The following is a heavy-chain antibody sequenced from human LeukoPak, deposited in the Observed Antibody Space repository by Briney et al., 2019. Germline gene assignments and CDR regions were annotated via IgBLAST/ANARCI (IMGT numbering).Heavy chain of an antibody. Sequence: GGSLRLSCAASGFTFSSYTVNWVRQAPGKGLEWVSTISGSVDNTYYADSVKGRFTISRDNSKNTLYLQMNSLRVEDTAVYYCAASRTKRFYYWGHGTLVTVSS. CDR3: AASRTKRFYY. CDR1: GFTFSSYT. J-gene: IGHJ4*01. V-gene: IGHV3-23*01. CDR2: ISGSVDNT.